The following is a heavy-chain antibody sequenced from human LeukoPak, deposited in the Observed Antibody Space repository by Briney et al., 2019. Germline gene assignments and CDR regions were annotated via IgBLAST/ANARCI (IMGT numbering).Heavy chain of an antibody. Sequence: ASVRVSCKASGYTFTGYYMHWVRQATGQGLEWMGWMNPNSGNTGYAQKFQGRVTITRNTSISTAYMELSSLRSEDTAVYYCARKFFREVGAIGYWGQGTLVTVSS. CDR3: ARKFFREVGAIGY. CDR2: MNPNSGNT. J-gene: IGHJ4*02. CDR1: GYTFTGYY. V-gene: IGHV1-8*03. D-gene: IGHD1-26*01.